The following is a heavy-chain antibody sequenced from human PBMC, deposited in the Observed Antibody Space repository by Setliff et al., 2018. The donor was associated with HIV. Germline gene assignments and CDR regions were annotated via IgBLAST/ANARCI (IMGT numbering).Heavy chain of an antibody. J-gene: IGHJ4*02. Sequence: ASVKVSCKASGYPFIDHYIHWVRQALGQEFEWRGWINPKSGTTNYREKFQGRVSLTRDTSVRTVYMELNSLRSDDTAIYYCAMIPKVVSRYQYFFDFWGQGTLVTVSS. CDR1: GYPFIDHY. V-gene: IGHV1-2*02. D-gene: IGHD5-12*01. CDR2: INPKSGTT. CDR3: AMIPKVVSRYQYFFDF.